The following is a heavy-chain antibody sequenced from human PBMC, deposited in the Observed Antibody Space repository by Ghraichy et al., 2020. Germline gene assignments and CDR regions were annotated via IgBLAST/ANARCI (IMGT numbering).Heavy chain of an antibody. Sequence: SETLSLTCAVYGGSFSSYYWNWIRQPPGKGLEWIGEINHSGSINYNPSLKSRVTISVDTSKNQFSPKLNSVTAADTAVYYCARAAYDYGDYEFVGGDIIMGATPPHGMDVWGQGTTVTVSS. J-gene: IGHJ6*02. CDR3: ARAAYDYGDYEFVGGDIIMGATPPHGMDV. CDR2: INHSGSI. CDR1: GGSFSSYY. D-gene: IGHD4-17*01. V-gene: IGHV4-34*01.